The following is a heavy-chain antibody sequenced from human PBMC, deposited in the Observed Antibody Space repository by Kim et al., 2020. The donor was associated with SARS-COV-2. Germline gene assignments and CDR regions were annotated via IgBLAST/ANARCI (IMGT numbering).Heavy chain of an antibody. CDR1: GFTFTSSA. D-gene: IGHD3-10*01. CDR3: AADTGLLWFGELLENRNFDY. Sequence: SVKVSCKASGFTFTSSAVQWVRQARGQRLEWIGWIVVGSGNTNYAQKFQERVTITRDMSTSTAYMELSSLRSEDTAVYYCAADTGLLWFGELLENRNFDYWGQGTLVTVSS. CDR2: IVVGSGNT. V-gene: IGHV1-58*01. J-gene: IGHJ4*02.